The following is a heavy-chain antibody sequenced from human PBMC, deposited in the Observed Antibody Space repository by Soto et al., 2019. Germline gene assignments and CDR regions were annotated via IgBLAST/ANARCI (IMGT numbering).Heavy chain of an antibody. J-gene: IGHJ1*01. CDR2: IYWDDDK. CDR1: GFSLSPSRVG. Sequence: SGPTLENPTHTLALTCTFSGFSLSPSRVGMGWIRPPPGKALEWLAFIYWDDDKRYSPSLKSRLTITKDTSKNHLVLIMTNMDPFDTATYYRAHLSAAGAVWYLQYWG. CDR3: AHLSAAGAVWYLQY. V-gene: IGHV2-5*02. D-gene: IGHD6-13*01.